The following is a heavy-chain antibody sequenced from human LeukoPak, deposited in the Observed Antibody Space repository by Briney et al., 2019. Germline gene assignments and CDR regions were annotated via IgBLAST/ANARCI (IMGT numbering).Heavy chain of an antibody. CDR3: ARGPLDYDILTGPYGMDV. J-gene: IGHJ6*04. V-gene: IGHV1-69*13. Sequence: SVKLSCKASGGTFSSYAISWVRQAPGQGLEWVGGIIPIFGTANYAQKFQGRVTITADESTSTAYMELSSLRSEDTAVYYCARGPLDYDILTGPYGMDVWGKGTTVTVSS. CDR1: GGTFSSYA. CDR2: IIPIFGTA. D-gene: IGHD3-9*01.